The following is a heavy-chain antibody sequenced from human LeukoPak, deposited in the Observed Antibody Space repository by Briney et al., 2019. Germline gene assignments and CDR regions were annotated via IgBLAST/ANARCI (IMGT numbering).Heavy chain of an antibody. CDR1: GGSFGSSDYY. V-gene: IGHV4-39*01. CDR3: ARHRITITWFDP. D-gene: IGHD1-14*01. J-gene: IGHJ5*02. CDR2: IYYSGST. Sequence: PSETLSLTCTVSGGSFGSSDYYWGWIRQPPGKGLEWIGSIYYSGSTYSNPSLKSRVTISVDTSKNQFSLKLSFVTAADTAVYYCARHRITITWFDPWGQGTLVTVSS.